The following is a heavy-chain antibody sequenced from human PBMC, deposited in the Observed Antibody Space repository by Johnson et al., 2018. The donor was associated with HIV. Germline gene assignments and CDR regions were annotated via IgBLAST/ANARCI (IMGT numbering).Heavy chain of an antibody. CDR3: AKDFGLDWGNGFDI. J-gene: IGHJ3*02. CDR1: GFIFSDYY. Sequence: QVQLVESGGGLVQPGGSLRLSCAASGFIFSDYYMSWIRQTPGKGLEWVSYISSSGSTIYYADSVKGRLTISRDNSKNTLYLEMNSLRAEDTAVYYCAKDFGLDWGNGFDIWGQGTMVTVSS. V-gene: IGHV3-11*04. D-gene: IGHD3-16*01. CDR2: ISSSGSTI.